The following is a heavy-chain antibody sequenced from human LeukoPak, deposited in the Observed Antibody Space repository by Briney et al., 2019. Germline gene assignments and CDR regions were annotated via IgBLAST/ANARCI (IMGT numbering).Heavy chain of an antibody. J-gene: IGHJ4*02. CDR1: SGSISSGSYY. CDR2: IYYSGST. Sequence: SETLALTCTVSSGSISSGSYYWAWIRQPPGKGLEWIGSIYYSGSTYYNPSLKTRVTMSVDTSKNQFSLKLSSVTAADTAVYYCAREGGSSSGSSYYFDYWGQGTLVTVSS. V-gene: IGHV4-39*07. D-gene: IGHD6-19*01. CDR3: AREGGSSSGSSYYFDY.